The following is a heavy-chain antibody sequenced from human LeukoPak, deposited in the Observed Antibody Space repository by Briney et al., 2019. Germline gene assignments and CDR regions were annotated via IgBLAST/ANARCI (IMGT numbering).Heavy chain of an antibody. V-gene: IGHV4-34*01. CDR2: INHSGST. Sequence: SETLSLTCTVSGGSISSYYWSWIRQPPGKGLEWIGEINHSGSTNYNPSLKSRVTISVDTSKNQFSLKLSSVTAADTAVYYCARGGPRSGYYYYWGQGTLVTVSS. CDR3: ARGGPRSGYYYY. D-gene: IGHD3-22*01. J-gene: IGHJ4*02. CDR1: GGSISSYY.